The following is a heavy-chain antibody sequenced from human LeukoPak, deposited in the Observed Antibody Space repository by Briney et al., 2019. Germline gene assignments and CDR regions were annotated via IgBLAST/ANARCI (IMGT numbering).Heavy chain of an antibody. J-gene: IGHJ3*02. V-gene: IGHV3-21*01. D-gene: IGHD3-3*01. CDR2: ISSSSSYI. Sequence: GGSLRLSCAASGFTFSSYSMNWVRQAPGKGLEWVSSISSSSSYIYYADSVKGRFTISRDNSKNTLYLQMNSLRAEDTAVYYCARETNYDFWSGHHDAFDIWGQGTMVTVSS. CDR1: GFTFSSYS. CDR3: ARETNYDFWSGHHDAFDI.